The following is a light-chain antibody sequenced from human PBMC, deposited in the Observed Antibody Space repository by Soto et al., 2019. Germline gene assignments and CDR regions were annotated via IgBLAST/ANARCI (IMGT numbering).Light chain of an antibody. V-gene: IGLV2-14*01. CDR3: TSHSRSSTLV. J-gene: IGLJ2*01. Sequence: QSALTQPASVSGSPGQSITISCTGTSGDVGGYNYVSWYQQHPGKAPKLMIYEVINRPSGVSSRFSGSKSGNTASLTISGLQAEDEADYYCTSHSRSSTLVFGGGTKVTVL. CDR1: SGDVGGYNY. CDR2: EVI.